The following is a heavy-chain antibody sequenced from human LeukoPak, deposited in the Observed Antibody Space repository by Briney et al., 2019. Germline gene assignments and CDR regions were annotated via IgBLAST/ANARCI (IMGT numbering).Heavy chain of an antibody. CDR2: MNPNNGNT. J-gene: IGHJ4*02. CDR3: ARVHSSGWYIDY. Sequence: GASVKVSCKASGYTFTSYDINWVRQATGQGPEWMGWMNPNNGNTGYAQKFQGRVTMTRNTSISTAYMELSSLRFEDTAVYYCARVHSSGWYIDYWGQGTLVTVSS. CDR1: GYTFTSYD. V-gene: IGHV1-8*01. D-gene: IGHD6-19*01.